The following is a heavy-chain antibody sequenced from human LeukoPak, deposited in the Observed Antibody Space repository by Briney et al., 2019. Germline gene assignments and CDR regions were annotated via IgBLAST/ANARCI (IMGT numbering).Heavy chain of an antibody. Sequence: PSETLSLTCAVYGGSFSGYYWSWIRQPPGKGLEWIGEINHSGSTNYNPSLKSRVTISVDTSKNQFSLKLSSVTAADTAVYYCARERITYYYDSSGYPKKSEFGYWGQGTLVTVSS. CDR2: INHSGST. D-gene: IGHD3-22*01. CDR3: ARERITYYYDSSGYPKKSEFGY. V-gene: IGHV4-34*01. CDR1: GGSFSGYY. J-gene: IGHJ4*02.